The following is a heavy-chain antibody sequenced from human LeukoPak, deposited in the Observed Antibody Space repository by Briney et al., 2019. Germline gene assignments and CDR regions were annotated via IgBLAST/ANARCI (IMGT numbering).Heavy chain of an antibody. Sequence: SETLSLTCTVSGGSISSGGYYWSWVRQHPGKGLEWIVYMYYSGSTYYNPSLKSRVTISVDTSKNQFSLKLSSVTAADTAVYYCARDPDSGWSYDFWSGQTASFFDYWGQGTLVTVSS. V-gene: IGHV4-31*03. CDR1: GGSISSGGYY. D-gene: IGHD3-3*01. CDR3: ARDPDSGWSYDFWSGQTASFFDY. CDR2: MYYSGST. J-gene: IGHJ4*02.